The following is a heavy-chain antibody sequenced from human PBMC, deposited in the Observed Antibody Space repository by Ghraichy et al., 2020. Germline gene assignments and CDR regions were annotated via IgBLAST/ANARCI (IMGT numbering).Heavy chain of an antibody. Sequence: GESLNISCAASGFTVSSNYMSWVRQAPGKGLEWVSVIYSGGSTYYADSVKDRFTISRDNSKNTLYLQMNSLRAEDTAVYYCARDFPYSGSFRTDYWGQGTLVTVSS. V-gene: IGHV3-53*01. CDR2: IYSGGST. CDR1: GFTVSSNY. CDR3: ARDFPYSGSFRTDY. D-gene: IGHD1-26*01. J-gene: IGHJ4*02.